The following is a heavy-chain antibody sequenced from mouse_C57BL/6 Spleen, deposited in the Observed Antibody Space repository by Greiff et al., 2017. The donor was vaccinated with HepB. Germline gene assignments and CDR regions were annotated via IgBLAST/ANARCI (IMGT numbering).Heavy chain of an antibody. D-gene: IGHD1-1*01. Sequence: EVKLVVSGGGLVKPGGSLKLSCAASGFTFSSYAMSWVRQTPEKRLAWVATISDGGSYTYYPDNVKGRFTISRDNAKNNLYLQMSHLKSEDTAMYDCAGGLLRECFDYWGHGTTRTVSS. V-gene: IGHV5-4*03. J-gene: IGHJ2*01. CDR1: GFTFSSYA. CDR3: AGGLLRECFDY. CDR2: ISDGGSYT.